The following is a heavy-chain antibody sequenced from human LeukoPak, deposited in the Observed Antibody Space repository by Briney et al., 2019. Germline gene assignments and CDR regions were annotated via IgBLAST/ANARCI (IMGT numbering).Heavy chain of an antibody. CDR1: GFTFSSYE. J-gene: IGHJ4*02. V-gene: IGHV3-48*03. CDR2: ISSSGSTI. CDR3: ARDFITMVRGFDY. Sequence: GGSLRLSCAASGFTFSSYEMNWVRQAPGKGLEWVSCISSSGSTIYYADSVKGRFTISRDNAKNSLYLQMNSLRAEDTAVYYCARDFITMVRGFDYWGQGTLVTVSS. D-gene: IGHD3-10*01.